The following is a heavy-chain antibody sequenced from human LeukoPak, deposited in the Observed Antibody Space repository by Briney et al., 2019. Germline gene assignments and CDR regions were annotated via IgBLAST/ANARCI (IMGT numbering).Heavy chain of an antibody. CDR1: GGSFSGYY. CDR3: ARGPGYSSGWDLPGFFH. J-gene: IGHJ4*02. Sequence: SETLSLTCAVYGGSFSGYYWSWIRQPPGKGLEWIGEINHSGSTNYNPTLNSRFTISVDTSKTQFSLKLSSVTAADTAVYYSARGPGYSSGWDLPGFFHWCQGTLVTVSA. CDR2: INHSGST. V-gene: IGHV4-34*01. D-gene: IGHD6-19*01.